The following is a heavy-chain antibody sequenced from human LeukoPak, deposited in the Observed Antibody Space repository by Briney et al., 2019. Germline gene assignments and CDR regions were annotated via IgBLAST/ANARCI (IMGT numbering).Heavy chain of an antibody. CDR3: AGHYYGSGSYDY. Sequence: ETLSLTCTVSGGSISSYYWSWIRQPPGKGLEWIGYIYYSGSTDYNPSLKSRVTISVGTSKNQFSLKLSSVTAADTAVYYCAGHYYGSGSYDYWGQGTLVTVSS. CDR1: GGSISSYY. CDR2: IYYSGST. V-gene: IGHV4-59*01. D-gene: IGHD3-10*01. J-gene: IGHJ4*02.